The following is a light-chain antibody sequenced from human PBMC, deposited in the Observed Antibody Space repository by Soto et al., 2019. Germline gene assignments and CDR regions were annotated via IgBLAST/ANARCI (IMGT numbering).Light chain of an antibody. V-gene: IGKV3-11*01. Sequence: EIVLTQSPATLSLSPGERATLSCRASQSVSGYLGWYQQKPGQAPRLLIYDASNRATGVPARFSGSGSGTDFSLTISSLEPEDSAVYYCQHRGSWPTFGQGTKLEIK. CDR1: QSVSGY. J-gene: IGKJ2*01. CDR3: QHRGSWPT. CDR2: DAS.